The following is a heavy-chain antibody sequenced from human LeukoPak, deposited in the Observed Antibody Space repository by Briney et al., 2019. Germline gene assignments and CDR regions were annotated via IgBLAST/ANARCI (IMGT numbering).Heavy chain of an antibody. D-gene: IGHD3-22*01. J-gene: IGHJ3*01. V-gene: IGHV3-20*04. CDR3: ARVRKQYYYDNSHHRDASDV. Sequence: GESLRLACATSGLTFDDYGMNWVRQAAGNGLEWVSNINWNGNNVDYADLVKGRFTISRDKAKNSLHLQMSSLRAEDRAVYYCARVRKQYYYDNSHHRDASDVWGQGTMVIVSS. CDR1: GLTFDDYG. CDR2: INWNGNNV.